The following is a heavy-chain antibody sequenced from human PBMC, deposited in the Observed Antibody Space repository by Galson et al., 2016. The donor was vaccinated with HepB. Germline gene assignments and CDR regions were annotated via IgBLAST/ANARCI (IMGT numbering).Heavy chain of an antibody. D-gene: IGHD2-15*01. CDR1: GDTSSNYA. CDR3: ARTYCTDGGCYSTDYYYYYAMDV. J-gene: IGHJ6*02. Sequence: SVKVSCKASGDTSSNYAISWVRQAPGQGLEWMGGIIPMFGTPKYAEKFQGRVTISADESTSTAYMEMRSLRSDDTAVYFCARTYCTDGGCYSTDYYYYYAMDVWGQGTTVTASS. CDR2: IIPMFGTP. V-gene: IGHV1-69*13.